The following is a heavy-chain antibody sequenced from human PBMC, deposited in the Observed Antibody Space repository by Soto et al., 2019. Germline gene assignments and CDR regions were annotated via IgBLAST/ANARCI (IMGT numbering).Heavy chain of an antibody. CDR3: AKLDGFLVVPAAMLGY. Sequence: PGGSLRLSCAASGFTFSSYAMSWVRQAPGKGLEWVSAISGSGGSTYYADSVKGRFTISRDNSKNTLYLQMNSLRAEDTAVYYCAKLDGFLVVPAAMLGYWGQGTLVTVSS. V-gene: IGHV3-23*01. D-gene: IGHD2-2*01. J-gene: IGHJ4*02. CDR1: GFTFSSYA. CDR2: ISGSGGST.